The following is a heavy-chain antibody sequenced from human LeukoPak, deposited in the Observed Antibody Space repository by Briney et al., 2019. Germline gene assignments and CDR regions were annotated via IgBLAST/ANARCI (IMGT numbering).Heavy chain of an antibody. V-gene: IGHV1-8*01. Sequence: ASVKVSCKASGYTFINYDINWVRQAAGQGLEWMGWVKVYSGNTGYAQKFQGRVTMTRDTSISTAYMELSNLRSEDTGVYYCARGEGNWFAPWGQGTLVTVSS. J-gene: IGHJ5*02. CDR3: ARGEGNWFAP. CDR1: GYTFINYD. CDR2: VKVYSGNT.